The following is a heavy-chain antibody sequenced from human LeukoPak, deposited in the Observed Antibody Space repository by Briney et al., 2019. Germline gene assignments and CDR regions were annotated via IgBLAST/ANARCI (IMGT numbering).Heavy chain of an antibody. V-gene: IGHV3-20*04. CDR1: GFTVSSNY. CDR3: VKLEYYFDSTGFLDN. J-gene: IGHJ4*02. D-gene: IGHD3-22*01. CDR2: INWNGDSS. Sequence: PGGSLRLSCAASGFTVSSNYMSWVRQAPGKGLEWVSTINWNGDSSDYADSVKGRFTISRDNGKNSVNLEMNNLRAEDTALYYCVKLEYYFDSTGFLDNWGQGTLVTVS.